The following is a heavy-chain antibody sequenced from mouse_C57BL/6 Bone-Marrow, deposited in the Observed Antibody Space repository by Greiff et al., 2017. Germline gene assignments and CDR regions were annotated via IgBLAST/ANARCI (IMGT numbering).Heavy chain of an antibody. J-gene: IGHJ3*01. CDR1: GYSITSGYY. CDR2: ISYDGSN. V-gene: IGHV3-6*01. Sequence: EVKLQESGPGLVKPSQSLSLTCSVTGYSITSGYYWNWIRQFPGNKLEWMGYISYDGSNNYNPSLKNRISITRDTSKNQFFLKLNSVTTEDTATYYCARAVYGSSLIAYWGQGTLVTVSA. CDR3: ARAVYGSSLIAY. D-gene: IGHD1-1*01.